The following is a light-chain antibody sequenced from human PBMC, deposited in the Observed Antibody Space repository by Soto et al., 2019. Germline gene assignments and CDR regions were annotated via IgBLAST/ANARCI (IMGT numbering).Light chain of an antibody. CDR1: QSVSSN. V-gene: IGKV3-15*01. J-gene: IGKJ5*01. CDR2: GAS. CDR3: QQYNNWIT. Sequence: EIVMTQSPATLSVSPGERATLSCRASQSVSSNLAWYQQKPGQAPRLLIYGASTRATGLPARFSGSGSGTDFTLTISSLQSEDFAVYYCQQYNNWITFGQGTRLEIK.